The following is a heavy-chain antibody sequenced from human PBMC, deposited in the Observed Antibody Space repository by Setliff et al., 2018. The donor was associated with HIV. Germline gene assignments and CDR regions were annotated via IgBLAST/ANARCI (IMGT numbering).Heavy chain of an antibody. CDR2: IYYGGSA. D-gene: IGHD6-13*01. J-gene: IGHJ3*02. CDR1: GGSISTYY. V-gene: IGHV4-59*01. CDR3: ARDRPSSSWYFNAFDI. Sequence: PSETLSLTCTVSGGSISTYYWSWIRQPPGKRLEWIGYIYYGGSANYNPSLKSRVTISVDTSKNQFSLKLTFVTAADTAVYYCARDRPSSSWYFNAFDIWGQGTMVTVSS.